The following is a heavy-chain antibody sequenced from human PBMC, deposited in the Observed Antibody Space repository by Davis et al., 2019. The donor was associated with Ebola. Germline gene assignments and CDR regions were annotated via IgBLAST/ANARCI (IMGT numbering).Heavy chain of an antibody. CDR1: GGSVSSGSYY. V-gene: IGHV4-61*01. D-gene: IGHD5-24*01. CDR2: IYYSGST. Sequence: MPGGSLRLSCTVSGGSVSSGSYYWSWIRQPPGKGLEWIGYIYYSGSTNYNPSLKSRVSISVDTSKNQVSLKLGSATAADTAMYYCARQSVEMATISHFDYWGQGTLVTVSS. CDR3: ARQSVEMATISHFDY. J-gene: IGHJ4*02.